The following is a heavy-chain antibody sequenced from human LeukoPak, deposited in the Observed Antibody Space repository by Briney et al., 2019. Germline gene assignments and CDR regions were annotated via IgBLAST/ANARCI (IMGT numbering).Heavy chain of an antibody. CDR2: ISGDGGST. V-gene: IGHV3-43*02. D-gene: IGHD5-18*01. Sequence: PGGSLRLSCAASGFTFDDYAMHWVRQAPGKGLEWVSLISGDGGSTYYADSVKGRFTISRDNSKNTLYLQMNSLRAEDTAVYYCARVGGMDTAMVDYWGQGTLVTVSS. CDR3: ARVGGMDTAMVDY. J-gene: IGHJ4*02. CDR1: GFTFDDYA.